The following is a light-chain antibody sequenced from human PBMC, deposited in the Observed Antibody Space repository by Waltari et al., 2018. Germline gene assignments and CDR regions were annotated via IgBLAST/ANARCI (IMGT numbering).Light chain of an antibody. V-gene: IGLV2-11*01. CDR2: DVT. CDR1: SSDIGGYSD. J-gene: IGLJ6*01. CDR3: CSYRSGGTLV. Sequence: QAALTQPPSVSRSLGQSVTISCTGTSSDIGGYSDVSWYQQHPGTAPIVLIYDVTKRPSGVSDRFSGYKSGNTASLTISGLQAEDEADYYCCSYRSGGTLVFGSGTKLTVL.